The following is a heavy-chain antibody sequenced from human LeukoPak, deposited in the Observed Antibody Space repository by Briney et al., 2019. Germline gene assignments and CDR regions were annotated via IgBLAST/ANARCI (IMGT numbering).Heavy chain of an antibody. CDR3: AKARSGNYRFDY. Sequence: GGSLRLSCAASGFTFSNYAMHWVRQAPGKGLEWVAVISYDGSNKYYADSVKGRFTISRDNSKNTLDLQMNRLRAEDTAVYYCAKARSGNYRFDYWGQGTLVTVSS. CDR2: ISYDGSNK. J-gene: IGHJ4*02. V-gene: IGHV3-30-3*01. D-gene: IGHD3-3*01. CDR1: GFTFSNYA.